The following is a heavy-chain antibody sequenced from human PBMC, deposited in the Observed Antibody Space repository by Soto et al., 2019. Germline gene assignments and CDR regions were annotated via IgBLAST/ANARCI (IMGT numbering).Heavy chain of an antibody. D-gene: IGHD6-6*01. CDR1: GFTFSSYA. CDR2: ISYDGSNK. J-gene: IGHJ6*02. CDR3: ARDRQLVGYYYYGMDV. V-gene: IGHV3-30-3*01. Sequence: QVQLVESGGGVVQPGRSLRLSCAASGFTFSSYAMHWVRQAPGKGLEWVAVISYDGSNKYYADSVKGRFTISRDNSKNTLYLQMNSLRAEDTAVYYCARDRQLVGYYYYGMDVWGQGTTVTVSS.